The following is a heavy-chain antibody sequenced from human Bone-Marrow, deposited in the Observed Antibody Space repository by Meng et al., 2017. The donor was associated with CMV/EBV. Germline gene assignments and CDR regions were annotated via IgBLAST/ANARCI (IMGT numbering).Heavy chain of an antibody. CDR3: ARPSTGVFGVVITHFDY. CDR1: GYTFTSYG. J-gene: IGHJ4*02. D-gene: IGHD3-3*01. Sequence: ASVKVSCKASGYTFTSYGISWGRQAPGQGLEWMGWISAYNGNTNYAQKLQGRVTMTTDTSTSTAYMELRSLRSDDTAVYYCARPSTGVFGVVITHFDYWGQGTLVTVSS. V-gene: IGHV1-18*01. CDR2: ISAYNGNT.